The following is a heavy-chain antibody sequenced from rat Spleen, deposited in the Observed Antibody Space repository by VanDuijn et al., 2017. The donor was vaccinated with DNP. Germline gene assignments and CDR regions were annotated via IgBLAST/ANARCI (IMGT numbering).Heavy chain of an antibody. J-gene: IGHJ3*01. Sequence: EVQLVKSGGDLVQPGRSLRLSCAASGFTFSNFDMGWVRQAATKGLEWVASISPSGGNTYYRDSVKGRFTISRDNAKNTLYLQMNSLISEDTATYYCARDRTGTWFAYWGQGTLVTVSS. CDR3: ARDRTGTWFAY. V-gene: IGHV5S13*01. CDR2: ISPSGGNT. D-gene: IGHD5-1*01. CDR1: GFTFSNFD.